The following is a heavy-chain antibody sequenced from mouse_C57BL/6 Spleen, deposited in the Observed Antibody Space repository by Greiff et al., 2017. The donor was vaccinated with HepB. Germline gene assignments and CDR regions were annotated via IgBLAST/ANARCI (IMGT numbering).Heavy chain of an antibody. D-gene: IGHD2-4*01. CDR2: IYPGDGDT. CDR3: ARLDDYDSYYFDY. V-gene: IGHV1-80*01. J-gene: IGHJ2*01. CDR1: GYAFSSYW. Sequence: ESGAELVKPGASVKISCKASGYAFSSYWMNWVKQRPGKGLEWIGQIYPGDGDTNYNGKFKGKATLTADKSSSTAYMQLSSLTSEDSAVYFCARLDDYDSYYFDYWGQGTTLTVSS.